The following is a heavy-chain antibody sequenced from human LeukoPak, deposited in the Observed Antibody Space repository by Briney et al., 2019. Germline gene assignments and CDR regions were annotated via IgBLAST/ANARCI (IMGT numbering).Heavy chain of an antibody. CDR2: IYHSGST. Sequence: KSSETLSLTCAVSGGSISSSNWWSWVRQPPGKGLEWIGEIYHSGSTNYNPSLKSRVTISVDTSKNQFSLKLSSVTAADTAVYYCARYPRIAVAGTNWFDPWGQGTLVTVSS. V-gene: IGHV4-4*02. CDR3: ARYPRIAVAGTNWFDP. D-gene: IGHD6-19*01. J-gene: IGHJ5*02. CDR1: GGSISSSNW.